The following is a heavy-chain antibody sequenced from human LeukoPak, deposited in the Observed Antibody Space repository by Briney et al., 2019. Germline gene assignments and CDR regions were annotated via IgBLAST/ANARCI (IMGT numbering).Heavy chain of an antibody. CDR2: ISGSGGST. CDR3: AKETYGSGSYSPDY. D-gene: IGHD3-10*01. Sequence: GGSLRLSCAASGFTFSSYAMSWVRQAPGKGLEWVSAISGSGGSTYYADSVKGRLTISRDNSKNTLYLQMNSLRAEDTAVYYCAKETYGSGSYSPDYWGQGTLVTVSS. CDR1: GFTFSSYA. V-gene: IGHV3-23*01. J-gene: IGHJ4*02.